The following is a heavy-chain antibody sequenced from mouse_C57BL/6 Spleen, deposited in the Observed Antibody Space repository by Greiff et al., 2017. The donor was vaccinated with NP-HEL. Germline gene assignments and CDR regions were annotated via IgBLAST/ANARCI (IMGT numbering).Heavy chain of an antibody. CDR3: ARDVSNYFDY. D-gene: IGHD5-1*01. CDR2: ISDGGSYT. V-gene: IGHV5-4*01. J-gene: IGHJ2*01. Sequence: EVKLMESGGGLVKPGGSLKLSCAASGFTFSSYAMSWVRQTPEKRLEWVATISDGGSYTYYPDNVKGRFTISRDNAKNNLYLQMSHLKSEDTAMYYCARDVSNYFDYWGQGTTLTVSS. CDR1: GFTFSSYA.